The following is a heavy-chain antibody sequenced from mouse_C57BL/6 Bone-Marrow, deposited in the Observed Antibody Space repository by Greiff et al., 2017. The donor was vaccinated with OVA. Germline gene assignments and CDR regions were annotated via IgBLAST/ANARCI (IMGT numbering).Heavy chain of an antibody. J-gene: IGHJ3*01. Sequence: EVQVVESGPGLVKPSQSLSLTCSVTGYSITSGYYWNWIRQLPGKKLEWLGHISYDGSNNYNPSLKNRISITRDTSKNQFFLKLNSVTTEDTATYYCARTYYYGSSPFAYWGQGTLVTVSA. D-gene: IGHD1-1*01. CDR3: ARTYYYGSSPFAY. CDR1: GYSITSGYY. CDR2: ISYDGSN. V-gene: IGHV3-6*01.